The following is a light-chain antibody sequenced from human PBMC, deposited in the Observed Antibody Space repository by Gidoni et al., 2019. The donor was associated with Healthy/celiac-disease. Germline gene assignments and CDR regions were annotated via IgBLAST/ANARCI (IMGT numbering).Light chain of an antibody. Sequence: IQMTQSPSSLSASVGDRVTITCRASQSISSYLNWYQQKPGKAPKLLIYAASSLQSGVPSRFSGSGSGTDFTLTIISLQPEDFATYYCQQSYSTPRPFGQGTKVEIK. CDR1: QSISSY. V-gene: IGKV1-39*01. CDR3: QQSYSTPRP. J-gene: IGKJ1*01. CDR2: AAS.